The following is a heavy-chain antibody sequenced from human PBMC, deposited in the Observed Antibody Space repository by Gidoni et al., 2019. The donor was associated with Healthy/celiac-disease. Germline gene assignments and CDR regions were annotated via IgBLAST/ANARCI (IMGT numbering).Heavy chain of an antibody. J-gene: IGHJ6*02. Sequence: QVQLVQSGAEVKKPGSSVKVSCQASGYTFTSYGISWVRQAPGQGLEWMGWISAYNGNTNYAQKLQGRVTMTTDTSTSTAYMELRSLRSDDTAVYYCARRSQLPKIYYYYGMDVWGQGTTVTVSS. CDR2: ISAYNGNT. CDR3: ARRSQLPKIYYYYGMDV. CDR1: GYTFTSYG. V-gene: IGHV1-18*01. D-gene: IGHD2-2*01.